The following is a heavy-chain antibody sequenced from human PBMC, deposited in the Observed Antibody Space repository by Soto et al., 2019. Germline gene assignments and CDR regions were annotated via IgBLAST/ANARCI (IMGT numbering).Heavy chain of an antibody. V-gene: IGHV1-8*02. Sequence: QVQLVQSGAEVKKPGASVKVSCKASGYTFTSYDIHWVRQATGQGLEWMGWMNPNSGNTGHAQKFQGRVTMTRNTSISTVYMELSILRSEEPGVDYCEIGRYSNIWYYAFDYWGQGTLVTVSS. J-gene: IGHJ4*02. D-gene: IGHD6-13*01. CDR1: GYTFTSYD. CDR3: EIGRYSNIWYYAFDY. CDR2: MNPNSGNT.